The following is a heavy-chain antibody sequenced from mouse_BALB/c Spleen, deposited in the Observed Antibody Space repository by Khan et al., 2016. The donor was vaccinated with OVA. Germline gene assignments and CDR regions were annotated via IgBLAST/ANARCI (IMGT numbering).Heavy chain of an antibody. D-gene: IGHD4-1*01. CDR3: TRRNWDVAWLAY. V-gene: IGHV1-5*01. J-gene: IGHJ3*01. CDR1: GYTFTSYW. Sequence: VQLKESGTVLARPGASVKMSCKASGYTFTSYWMHWVKQRPGQGLEWIGDIYPGNTDTNYNQKFKGKAKLTAVTSTSTAYMELSSLTNEDSAVYYCTRRNWDVAWLAYWGQGTLVTVSA. CDR2: IYPGNTDT.